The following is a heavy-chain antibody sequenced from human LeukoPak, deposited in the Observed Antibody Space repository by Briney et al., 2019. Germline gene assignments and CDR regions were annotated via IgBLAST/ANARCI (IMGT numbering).Heavy chain of an antibody. J-gene: IGHJ4*02. V-gene: IGHV1-69*02. CDR3: LYCSSTSCSHIADY. CDR1: GYTFTGYY. D-gene: IGHD2-2*01. CDR2: IIPILGIA. Sequence: GASVKVSCKASGYTFTGYYMHWVRQAPGQGLEWMGRIIPILGIANYAQKFQGRVTITADKSTSTAYMELSSLRSEDTAVYYCLYCSSTSCSHIADYWGQGTLVTVSS.